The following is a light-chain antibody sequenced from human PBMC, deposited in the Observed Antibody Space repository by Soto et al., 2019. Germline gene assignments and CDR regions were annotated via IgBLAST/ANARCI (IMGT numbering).Light chain of an antibody. Sequence: DSQMTQSPSSLSASLGDRVTITCRASQGISIYLAWYQQKPGKVTKLLIYDASTLQSRVTSRFSGSGSVTDFTLTISGLQPEDVATYYCQKYNGAPLTVGGGPKVEIK. J-gene: IGKJ4*01. CDR3: QKYNGAPLT. CDR2: DAS. V-gene: IGKV1-27*01. CDR1: QGISIY.